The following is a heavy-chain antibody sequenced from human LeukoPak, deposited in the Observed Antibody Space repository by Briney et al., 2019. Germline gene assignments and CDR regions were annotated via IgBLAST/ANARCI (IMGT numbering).Heavy chain of an antibody. J-gene: IGHJ4*02. CDR2: ISGSGGST. CDR3: AKNRGRIMITFGGVIVPGY. Sequence: GGSLRLSCAASGFTFSSYAMSWVRQAPGKGLEWVSAISGSGGSTYYADSVKGRFTISTDNSKNTLYLQMNSLRAEDTAVYYCAKNRGRIMITFGGVIVPGYWGQGTLVTVSS. V-gene: IGHV3-23*01. CDR1: GFTFSSYA. D-gene: IGHD3-16*02.